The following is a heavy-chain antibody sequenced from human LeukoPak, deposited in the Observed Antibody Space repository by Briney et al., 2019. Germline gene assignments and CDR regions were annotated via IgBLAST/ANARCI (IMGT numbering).Heavy chain of an antibody. J-gene: IGHJ3*02. CDR2: VSGSGSST. Sequence: GGSLRLSCAASGFTFSSYSMNWVRQAPGKGLKWVSGVSGSGSSTDYADSVKGRFTISRDNPKNTLYLQMNSLRAEDTAVYYCAKGLLTGYHKNVFDIWGQGTMVTVAS. V-gene: IGHV3-23*01. CDR3: AKGLLTGYHKNVFDI. CDR1: GFTFSSYS. D-gene: IGHD3-9*01.